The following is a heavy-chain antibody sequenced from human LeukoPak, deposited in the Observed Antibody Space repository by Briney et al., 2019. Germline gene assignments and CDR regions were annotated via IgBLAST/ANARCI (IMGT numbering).Heavy chain of an antibody. V-gene: IGHV4-39*01. CDR3: ARHPRDGATTYFDY. Sequence: SETLSLTCTVSGGSISSGDYYWSWIRQPPGKGLEWIGSVYYSGSTYYSPSLKSRVTISVDTSKNQLSLKVTSVTAADTAVYYCARHPRDGATTYFDYWGQGTLVTVSS. CDR1: GGSISSGDYY. CDR2: VYYSGST. J-gene: IGHJ4*02. D-gene: IGHD5-24*01.